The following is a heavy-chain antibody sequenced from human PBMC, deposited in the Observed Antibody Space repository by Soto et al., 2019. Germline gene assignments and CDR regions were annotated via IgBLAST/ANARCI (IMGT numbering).Heavy chain of an antibody. D-gene: IGHD3-3*01. CDR2: INHSGST. CDR3: ARGSITIFGVVISRYYGMDV. J-gene: IGHJ6*02. Sequence: SETLSLTCSVYGGSFSGYYWSWIRQPPGKGLEWIGEINHSGSTNYNPSLKSRVTISVDTSKNQFSLKLSSVTAADTAVYYCARGSITIFGVVISRYYGMDVWGQGTTVTVSS. CDR1: GGSFSGYY. V-gene: IGHV4-34*01.